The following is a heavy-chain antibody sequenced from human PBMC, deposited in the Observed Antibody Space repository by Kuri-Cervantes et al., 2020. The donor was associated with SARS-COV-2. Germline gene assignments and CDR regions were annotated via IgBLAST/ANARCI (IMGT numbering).Heavy chain of an antibody. CDR3: ARDQTITLVRGLIQTGGYFDF. CDR1: GYTFTSYA. J-gene: IGHJ4*02. V-gene: IGHV1-3*01. Sequence: ASVKVSCKASGYTFTSYAMHWVRQAPGQRLEWMGWINAGNGNTKYSQKFQGRVTITRDTSASTAYMELSSLRSEDTAVYYCARDQTITLVRGLIQTGGYFDFWGQGTLVTVSS. D-gene: IGHD3-10*01. CDR2: INAGNGNT.